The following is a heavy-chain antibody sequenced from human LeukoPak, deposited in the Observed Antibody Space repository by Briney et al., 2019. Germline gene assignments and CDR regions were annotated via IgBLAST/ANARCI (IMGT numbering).Heavy chain of an antibody. CDR1: GFTFSSYA. J-gene: IGHJ4*02. Sequence: GGSLRLSCAASGFTFSSYAMSWVRQAPGKGLEWVSAISGSGGSTYYADSVKGRFTISRDNAKNSLYLQMNSLRAEDTAVYYCARVGPYSSSSFGDYWGQGTLVTVSS. CDR2: ISGSGGST. D-gene: IGHD6-6*01. V-gene: IGHV3-23*01. CDR3: ARVGPYSSSSFGDY.